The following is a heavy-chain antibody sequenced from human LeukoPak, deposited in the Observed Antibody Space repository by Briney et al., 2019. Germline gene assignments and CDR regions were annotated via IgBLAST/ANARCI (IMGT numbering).Heavy chain of an antibody. CDR3: AKDSKWQQLVPDY. CDR2: IRYDGSNK. J-gene: IGHJ4*02. CDR1: GFTFSSYG. Sequence: PGGSLRLSCAASGFTFSSYGMHRVRQAPGKGLEWVAFIRYDGSNKNYADSVKGRFTISRDNSKNTLYLQMNSLRAEDTAVYYCAKDSKWQQLVPDYWGQGTLVTVSS. V-gene: IGHV3-30*02. D-gene: IGHD6-13*01.